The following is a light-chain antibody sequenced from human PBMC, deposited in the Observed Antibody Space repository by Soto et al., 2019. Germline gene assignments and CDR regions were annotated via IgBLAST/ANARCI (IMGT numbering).Light chain of an antibody. Sequence: QSVLTPPPSASGTPGQRVTISCSGSSSNIGSNYVYWHQQLPGTAPKLLIYKNNQRPSGVPDRFSGSKSGTSASLAISGLRSEDEADYYCATWDDSPSGPIFGGGTKLTVL. CDR1: SSNIGSNY. CDR3: ATWDDSPSGPI. CDR2: KNN. J-gene: IGLJ2*01. V-gene: IGLV1-47*01.